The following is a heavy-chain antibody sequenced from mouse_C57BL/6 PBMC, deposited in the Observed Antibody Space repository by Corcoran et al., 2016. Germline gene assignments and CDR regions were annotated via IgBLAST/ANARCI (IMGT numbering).Heavy chain of an antibody. CDR2: IFPGSGST. J-gene: IGHJ4*01. D-gene: IGHD1-1*01. CDR3: ARSGNAMDY. V-gene: IGHV1-75*01. CDR1: GYTFTDYY. Sequence: QVQLQQSGPELVKPGASVKISCKASGYTFTDYYINWVKQRPGQGLEGIGWIFPGSGSTYYNEKFKGKATLTVDKSSSRAYMLLSSLTSEDSAVYFCARSGNAMDYWGQGTSVTVSS.